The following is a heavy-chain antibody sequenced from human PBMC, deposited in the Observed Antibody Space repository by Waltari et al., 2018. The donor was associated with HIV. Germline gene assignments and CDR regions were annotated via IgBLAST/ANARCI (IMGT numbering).Heavy chain of an antibody. D-gene: IGHD1-7*01. CDR3: ARGVVGVNYGWYFDL. J-gene: IGHJ2*01. CDR2: VNAGHGNR. V-gene: IGHV1-3*01. Sequence: QVLLVQSGAEVRKPGASVQVSSRASGYTFTSYAITWVRQDPGKRLECMGWVNAGHGNRRYTQKSQGRPGNTRDTAASTALSDLSSLKSEGTAAYYCARGVVGVNYGWYFDLWGRGTLVTVSS. CDR1: GYTFTSYA.